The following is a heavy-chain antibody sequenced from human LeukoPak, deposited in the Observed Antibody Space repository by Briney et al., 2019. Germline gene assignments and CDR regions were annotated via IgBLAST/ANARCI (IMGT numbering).Heavy chain of an antibody. CDR3: AKGSRWCSSSYGGDWFDP. V-gene: IGHV3-9*01. CDR1: GFTFDDYA. J-gene: IGHJ5*02. Sequence: PGGSLRLSCAASGFTFDDYAMHWVRQAPGKGLEWVSGISWNSGSIGYADSVKGRFTISRDNAKNSLYLQMNSLRAEDTALYYCAKGSRWCSSSYGGDWFDPWGQGTLVTVSS. D-gene: IGHD6-6*01. CDR2: ISWNSGSI.